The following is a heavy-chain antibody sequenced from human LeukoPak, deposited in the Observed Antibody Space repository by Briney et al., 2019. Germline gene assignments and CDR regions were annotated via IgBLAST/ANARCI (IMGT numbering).Heavy chain of an antibody. V-gene: IGHV3-33*01. CDR3: AGALWFGELTFDY. CDR2: IWYDGSNK. CDR1: GFTFSSYG. Sequence: PGGSLRLSCAASGFTFSSYGMHWVRQAPGKGLEWVAVIWYDGSNKYYADSVKGRFTISRDNSKNTLYLQMNSLRAEDTAVYYCAGALWFGELTFDYWGQGTLVTVSS. D-gene: IGHD3-10*01. J-gene: IGHJ4*02.